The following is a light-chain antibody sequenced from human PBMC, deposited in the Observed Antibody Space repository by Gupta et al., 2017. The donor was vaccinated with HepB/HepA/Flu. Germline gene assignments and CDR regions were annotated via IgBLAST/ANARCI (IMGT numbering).Light chain of an antibody. CDR2: DVS. J-gene: IGLJ1*01. CDR1: SSDVGGYNY. Sequence: QSALTQPASVSGPPGRSITITCTGASSDVGGYNYVSWYQQHPGKAPKLMIYDVSNQPSGVSNRFSGSKSGNTASLTISGLQAEGEADYYCSSYSSSNPYVFGTGTKVTVL. V-gene: IGLV2-14*03. CDR3: SSYSSSNPYV.